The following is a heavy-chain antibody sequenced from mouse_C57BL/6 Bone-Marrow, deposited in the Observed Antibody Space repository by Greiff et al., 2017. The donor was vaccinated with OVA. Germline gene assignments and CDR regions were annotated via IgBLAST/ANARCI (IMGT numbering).Heavy chain of an antibody. V-gene: IGHV1-50*01. D-gene: IGHD1-1*01. Sequence: QVQLQQPGAELVKPGASVKLSCKASGYTFTSYWMQWVKQRPGQGLEWIGEIDPSDSYTNYNQKFKGKATLTVDTSSSTAYMQLSSLTSEDSAVYYCARWGTTPCDYWGQGTTLTVSS. CDR2: IDPSDSYT. CDR3: ARWGTTPCDY. J-gene: IGHJ2*01. CDR1: GYTFTSYW.